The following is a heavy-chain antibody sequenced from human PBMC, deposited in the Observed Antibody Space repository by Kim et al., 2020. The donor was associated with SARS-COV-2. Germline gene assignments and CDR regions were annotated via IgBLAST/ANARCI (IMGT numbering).Heavy chain of an antibody. D-gene: IGHD3-22*01. J-gene: IGHJ4*02. V-gene: IGHV4-59*01. Sequence: SETLSLTCSVSGGSINSYYWSWVRQPPGKGLEWIGDIFYSGSINYNPSLKSRVTISLDMSKNQFSLKLSFVTAAETAIFYCAGDYYHSSGFASRVQGSL. CDR2: IFYSGSI. CDR1: GGSINSYY. CDR3: AGDYYHSSGFAS.